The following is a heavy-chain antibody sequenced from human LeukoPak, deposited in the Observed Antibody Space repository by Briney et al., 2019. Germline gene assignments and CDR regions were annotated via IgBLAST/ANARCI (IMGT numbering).Heavy chain of an antibody. CDR2: IGTAGEI. Sequence: GGSLRLSCAASGFTFRSYDMHWVRQATGKGLEWVSGIGTAGEIYYPGSVKGRFTISRENAKNSLYLQMNSLRAGDTAVYYCATRTRNDAFDIWGQGTMVTVSS. J-gene: IGHJ3*02. D-gene: IGHD1-14*01. CDR3: ATRTRNDAFDI. V-gene: IGHV3-13*01. CDR1: GFTFRSYD.